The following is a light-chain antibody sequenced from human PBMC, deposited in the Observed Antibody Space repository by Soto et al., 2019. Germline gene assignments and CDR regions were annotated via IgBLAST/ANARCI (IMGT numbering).Light chain of an antibody. CDR2: EVD. CDR3: SSYADNNSVV. CDR1: SSDVGGYDY. Sequence: QSALTQPPSASGSPGQSVTISCTGTSSDVGGYDYVSWYHQQPGKAPKLMIYEVDKRPSGVPDRFSGSKSGNTASLTVSGLQAEDEAYYYCSSYADNNSVVFGGGTQLTVL. J-gene: IGLJ2*01. V-gene: IGLV2-8*01.